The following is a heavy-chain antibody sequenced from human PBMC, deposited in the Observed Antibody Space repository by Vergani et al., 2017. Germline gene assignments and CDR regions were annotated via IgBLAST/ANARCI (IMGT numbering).Heavy chain of an antibody. D-gene: IGHD1-26*01. CDR3: ARDLASGELMGATHSGMDV. Sequence: QVQLVQSGAEVKKPGSSVKVSCKASGGTFSSYAISWVRQAPGQGLEWMGIINPSGGSTSYAQKFQGRVTMTRDTSTSTVYMELSSLRSEDTAVYYCARDLASGELMGATHSGMDVWGQGTTVTVSS. CDR2: INPSGGST. CDR1: GGTFSSYA. V-gene: IGHV1-46*03. J-gene: IGHJ6*02.